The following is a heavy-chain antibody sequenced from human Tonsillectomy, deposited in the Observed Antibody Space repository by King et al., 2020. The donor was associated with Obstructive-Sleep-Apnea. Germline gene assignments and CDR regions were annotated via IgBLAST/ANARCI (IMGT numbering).Heavy chain of an antibody. J-gene: IGHJ4*02. CDR3: ARVHTTASADTLDY. Sequence: LQLVQSGAEVKKPGASVKVSCKASGYTFTNYGVTWVRQAPGQGLEWMGRISAYIGNANYAKKYKGRVTMTTDTSTSTAYMDLRSLRSDDTAVYFCARVHTTASADTLDYWGQGTLVTVSS. D-gene: IGHD4-11*01. CDR2: ISAYIGNA. V-gene: IGHV1-18*01. CDR1: GYTFTNYG.